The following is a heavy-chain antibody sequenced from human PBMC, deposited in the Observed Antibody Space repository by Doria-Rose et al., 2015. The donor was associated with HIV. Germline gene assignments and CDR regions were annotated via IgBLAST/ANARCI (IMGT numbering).Heavy chain of an antibody. Sequence: QITLKESGPVLVKPTETLTLTCTVSGVSLSSPGMGVSWIRQPPGKALEWLANIFSDDERSYKTSLKSRLTIFRGTSKSQVVLTMTDVDPVGTATYYCARIKSSRWYHKYYFDFWGQGTLVIVSA. V-gene: IGHV2-26*01. CDR1: GVSLSSPGMG. D-gene: IGHD6-13*01. CDR3: ARIKSSRWYHKYYFDF. CDR2: IFSDDER. J-gene: IGHJ4*02.